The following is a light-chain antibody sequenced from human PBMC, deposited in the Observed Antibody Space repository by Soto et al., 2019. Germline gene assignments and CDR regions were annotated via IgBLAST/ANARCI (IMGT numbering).Light chain of an antibody. J-gene: IGKJ2*01. CDR1: QSISTE. V-gene: IGKV3-15*01. CDR3: QQGHNWPIT. CDR2: SAS. Sequence: EIVMTQSPATLSVSPGERATLSCRASQSISTELAWYQQKPGQPPRLLIYSASTRATGVPARITGSGSGSEFTLTISGLQSEDFAVYYCQQGHNWPITFGQGTRLE.